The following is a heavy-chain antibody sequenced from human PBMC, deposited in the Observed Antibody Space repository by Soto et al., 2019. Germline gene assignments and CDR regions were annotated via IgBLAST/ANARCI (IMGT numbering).Heavy chain of an antibody. Sequence: ASVKVSCKSSGYRFETYAMSWVRQAPGQGLEWMGWISSYNIDTYYAPKFQDRVTMTKDTSTGTAYMELRSLRSDDTAVYYCARGHGVIIGAMDVWGQGTTVTVSS. D-gene: IGHD3-3*01. CDR1: GYRFETYA. CDR3: ARGHGVIIGAMDV. CDR2: ISSYNIDT. V-gene: IGHV1-18*01. J-gene: IGHJ6*02.